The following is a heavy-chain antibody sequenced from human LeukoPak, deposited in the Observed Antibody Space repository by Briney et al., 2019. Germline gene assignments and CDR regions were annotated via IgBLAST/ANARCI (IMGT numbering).Heavy chain of an antibody. V-gene: IGHV1-2*02. Sequence: GASVKVSCKVSGYIFSDYYINWVRQVPGQGPEWLGWINPDTGGTNYAHKFRGRVTMTRDMSISTAYMQLSGLRSGDTAMYYCARDYVDRAIDYWGQGTLVTVSS. CDR1: GYIFSDYY. J-gene: IGHJ4*02. CDR3: ARDYVDRAIDY. CDR2: INPDTGGT. D-gene: IGHD2-21*01.